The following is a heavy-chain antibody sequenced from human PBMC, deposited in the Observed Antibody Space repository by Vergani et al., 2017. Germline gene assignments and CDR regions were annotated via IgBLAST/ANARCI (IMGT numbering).Heavy chain of an antibody. CDR3: ARDLAYCHEGSCAL. CDR2: VLFDGSNE. Sequence: QVQLVQSGGGVVQPGGSLRLSCVASGFTFNRYGMQWGRQAPGKGLEWVAYVLFDGSNEYYADSVKGRLIVSRDNSNDALYLQMNSLRTDDTAVYYCARDLAYCHEGSCALWGQGSVVTVSS. V-gene: IGHV3-30*02. CDR1: GFTFNRYG. D-gene: IGHD2-15*01. J-gene: IGHJ4*02.